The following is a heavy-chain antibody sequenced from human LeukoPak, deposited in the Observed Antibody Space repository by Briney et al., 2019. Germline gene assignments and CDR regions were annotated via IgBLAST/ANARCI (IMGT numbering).Heavy chain of an antibody. CDR2: ISSASGSI. D-gene: IGHD6-19*01. Sequence: GGSLRLSCAASGFTFSSYSMNWVRQAPGKGLEWVSYISSASGSIYYADSVKGRFTISRDNAKNSLFLQMNSLRAEDTAVYHCAREGREWLSVGIDYWGRGTLVTVSS. CDR3: AREGREWLSVGIDY. J-gene: IGHJ4*02. V-gene: IGHV3-48*04. CDR1: GFTFSSYS.